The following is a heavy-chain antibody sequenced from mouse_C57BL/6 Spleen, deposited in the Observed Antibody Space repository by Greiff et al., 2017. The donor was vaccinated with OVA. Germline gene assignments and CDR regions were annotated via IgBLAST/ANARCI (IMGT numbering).Heavy chain of an antibody. Sequence: VQLQQSGPELVKPGASVKISCKASGYTFTDYYMNWVKQSHGKSLEWIGDINPNNGGTSYNQKFKGKATLTVDKSSSTAYMELRSLTSEDSAVYDCARGDGSPYYAMDYWGQGTSVTVSS. D-gene: IGHD1-1*01. CDR3: ARGDGSPYYAMDY. CDR2: INPNNGGT. V-gene: IGHV1-26*01. J-gene: IGHJ4*01. CDR1: GYTFTDYY.